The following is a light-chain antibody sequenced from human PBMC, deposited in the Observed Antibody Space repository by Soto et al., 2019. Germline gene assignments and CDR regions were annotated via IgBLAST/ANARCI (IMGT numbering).Light chain of an antibody. CDR1: SNDVGGYNY. CDR2: DVN. Sequence: QSVLTQPASVSGSPGQSITISCTGTSNDVGGYNYVSWYQQHPGKAPKLMIYDVNNRPSGISNRFSGSKSGNTASLTISGLQAEDEADYYCSSYTSSSTLVFGGGTKLTVL. V-gene: IGLV2-14*03. J-gene: IGLJ2*01. CDR3: SSYTSSSTLV.